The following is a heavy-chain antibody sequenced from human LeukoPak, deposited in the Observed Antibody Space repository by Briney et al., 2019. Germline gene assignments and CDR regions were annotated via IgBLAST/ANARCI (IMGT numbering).Heavy chain of an antibody. J-gene: IGHJ6*02. CDR1: GGPINSDY. CDR3: ARQGHKLTLVDYYGMDV. V-gene: IGHV4-59*08. Sequence: SETLSLTCTVSGGPINSDYWSWARQPPGKGLEWIGYMYYSGSSTNYNPSLKSRVTISVDRSKNQFSLKLSSVTAADTAVYYCARQGHKLTLVDYYGMDVWGQGTTVTVSS. CDR2: MYYSGSST. D-gene: IGHD1-26*01.